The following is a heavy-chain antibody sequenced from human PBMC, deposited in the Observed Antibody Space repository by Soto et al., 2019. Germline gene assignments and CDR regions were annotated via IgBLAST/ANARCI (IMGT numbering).Heavy chain of an antibody. CDR2: IYYSGST. D-gene: IGHD6-19*01. Sequence: SAPLSLTCTVSGGPLNSSSFYWGWIRQPPGKGLEWIGSIYYSGSTYYNPSLKSRVTISVDTSKNQFSLKLSSVTAADTAVYYCARHVAGYSSGLDYWGQGTLVTVS. CDR3: ARHVAGYSSGLDY. J-gene: IGHJ4*02. V-gene: IGHV4-39*01. CDR1: GGPLNSSSFY.